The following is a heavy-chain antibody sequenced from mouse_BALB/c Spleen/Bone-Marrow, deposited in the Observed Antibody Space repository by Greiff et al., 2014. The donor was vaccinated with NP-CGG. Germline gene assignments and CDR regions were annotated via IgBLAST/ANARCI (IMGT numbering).Heavy chain of an antibody. CDR3: AMITFTMDY. V-gene: IGHV1-7*01. Sequence: ESGAELAKPGASVKMSCKASGHTFSTYWMHWVKQRPGQGLEWIGYINPSIGYADYVQKFKDKATLTADNSSSIVYMQLSSLTSEDSAIYYCAMITFTMDYWGQGTSVTVSS. CDR2: INPSIGYA. J-gene: IGHJ4*01. CDR1: GHTFSTYW. D-gene: IGHD2-4*01.